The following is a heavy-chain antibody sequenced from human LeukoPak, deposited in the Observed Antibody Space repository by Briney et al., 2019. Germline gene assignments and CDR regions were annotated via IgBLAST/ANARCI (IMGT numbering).Heavy chain of an antibody. CDR3: AKDRGVWYYFDY. D-gene: IGHD2-21*02. CDR1: GFTFSSYA. CDR2: ISGSGGST. Sequence: GGSLRLXCAASGFTFSSYAMSWVRQAPGKGLEWVSAISGSGGSTYYADSVKGRFTISRDNSKNTLYLQMNSLRAEDTAVYYCAKDRGVWYYFDYWGQGTLVTVSS. J-gene: IGHJ4*02. V-gene: IGHV3-23*01.